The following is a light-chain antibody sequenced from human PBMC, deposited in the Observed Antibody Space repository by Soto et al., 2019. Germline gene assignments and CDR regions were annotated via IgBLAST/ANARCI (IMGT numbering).Light chain of an antibody. CDR1: QSVSTN. Sequence: EIVMTQSPATLSVSPGERAILSCRASQSVSTNLAWYQQKRGQAPRLLIHSASTRATGIPARFSGSGSGTEFTLTITSLQSEDFAIYYCQQYHNWPPWTFGQGTKVEIK. CDR3: QQYHNWPPWT. CDR2: SAS. V-gene: IGKV3D-15*01. J-gene: IGKJ1*01.